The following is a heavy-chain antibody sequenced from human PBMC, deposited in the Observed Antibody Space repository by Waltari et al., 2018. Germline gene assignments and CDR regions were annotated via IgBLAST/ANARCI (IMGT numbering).Heavy chain of an antibody. J-gene: IGHJ4*02. CDR3: ARMGNGPPAFFHYDSSGYYDY. CDR1: GGSISSSSYY. D-gene: IGHD3-22*01. Sequence: QLQLQESGPGLVKPSETLSLTCTVSGGSISSSSYYWGWIRQPPGKGLEWIGSIYYSGGTYYNPSLKSRVTISVDTSKNQFSLKLSSVTAADTAVYYCARMGNGPPAFFHYDSSGYYDYWGQGTLVTVSS. CDR2: IYYSGGT. V-gene: IGHV4-39*01.